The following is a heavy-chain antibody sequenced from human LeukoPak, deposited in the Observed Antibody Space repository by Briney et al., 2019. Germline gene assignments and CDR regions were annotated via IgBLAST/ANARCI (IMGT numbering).Heavy chain of an antibody. Sequence: SETLSHTCPVSGYSILTNDWWSWVRQSPGKGLEWIGDIYQSGSTNYNPSLKSRVTMSFDKAKSLFYLRLISVTAADTAVYYCARTPMYYGSGSYFEVWGQGILVAVSS. D-gene: IGHD3-10*01. CDR1: GYSILTNDW. J-gene: IGHJ4*02. CDR2: IYQSGST. V-gene: IGHV4-4*02. CDR3: ARTPMYYGSGSYFEV.